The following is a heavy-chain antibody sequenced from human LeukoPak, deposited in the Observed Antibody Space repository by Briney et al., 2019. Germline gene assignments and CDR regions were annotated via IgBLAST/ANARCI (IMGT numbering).Heavy chain of an antibody. CDR3: ARDMGIAVARNWFDP. Sequence: PSETLSLTCTVSGGSISGHYWSWVRQPPGKALEWIAYIYSSGDTNYNPSLKSRVTISVDMSQDHFSLRLNSVTAADTAVYYCARDMGIAVARNWFDPWGQGTLVTVSS. J-gene: IGHJ5*02. V-gene: IGHV4-4*08. D-gene: IGHD6-19*01. CDR2: IYSSGDT. CDR1: GGSISGHY.